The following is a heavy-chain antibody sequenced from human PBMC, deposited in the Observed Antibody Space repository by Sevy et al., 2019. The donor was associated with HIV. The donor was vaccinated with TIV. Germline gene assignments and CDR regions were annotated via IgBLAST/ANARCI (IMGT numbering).Heavy chain of an antibody. D-gene: IGHD2-2*01. CDR3: AKSEWGNIGFCTRSSCYPFDY. CDR1: GFTFNTHA. Sequence: GGSLRLSCAASGFTFNTHAMTWVRQAPGKGLEWVSSISGSHGTPYYADSVKGRFTISRDNSKNTLYLQMSSLRAEDTAVYYCAKSEWGNIGFCTRSSCYPFDYWGQGTLVTVSS. CDR2: ISGSHGTP. V-gene: IGHV3-23*01. J-gene: IGHJ4*02.